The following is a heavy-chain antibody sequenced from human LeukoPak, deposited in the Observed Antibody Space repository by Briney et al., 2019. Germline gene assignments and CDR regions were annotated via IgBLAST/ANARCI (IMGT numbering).Heavy chain of an antibody. J-gene: IGHJ4*02. CDR2: IKPDGSEI. V-gene: IGHV3-7*02. CDR1: GFSYSGHW. Sequence: GGSLRLSCAASGFSYSGHWMDWARQAPGKGLEWVANIKPDGSEIYYVDAVKGRFTISGDNAKNSLYLQMNSLRAEDTAVYYCTRSLDYWGQGTLVTVSS. D-gene: IGHD2-15*01. CDR3: TRSLDY.